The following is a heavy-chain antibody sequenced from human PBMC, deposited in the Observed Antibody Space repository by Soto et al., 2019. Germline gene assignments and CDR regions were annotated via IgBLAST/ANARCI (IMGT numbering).Heavy chain of an antibody. CDR1: GFTFNNSG. D-gene: IGHD5-12*01. J-gene: IGHJ6*02. V-gene: IGHV3-30*18. Sequence: GGSLRLSCRVSGFTFNNSGMHWVRQAPGKGLEWMAVISYDGSEKHYADSMKGRLTISRDNSKDTLHLQMNSLRAEDTAIYFCVKDRVPGAYGHYYGMDVWGQGTTVTVSS. CDR2: ISYDGSEK. CDR3: VKDRVPGAYGHYYGMDV.